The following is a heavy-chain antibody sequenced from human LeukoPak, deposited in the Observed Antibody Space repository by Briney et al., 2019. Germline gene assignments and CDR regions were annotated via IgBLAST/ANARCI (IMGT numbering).Heavy chain of an antibody. V-gene: IGHV2-70*01. CDR1: GFSLSTSGMC. D-gene: IGHD6-13*01. Sequence: SGPALVKPTQPLTLTCTFSGFSLSTSGMCVSWIRQPPGKALEWLALIDWDDDKYYSTSLKTRLTISKDTSKNQVVLTMTNMDPVDTATYYCARGIAAAGTGGWFDPWGQGTLITVSA. CDR2: IDWDDDK. J-gene: IGHJ5*02. CDR3: ARGIAAAGTGGWFDP.